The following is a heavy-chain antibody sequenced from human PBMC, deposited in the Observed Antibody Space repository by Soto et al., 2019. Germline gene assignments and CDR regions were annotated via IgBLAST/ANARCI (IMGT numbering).Heavy chain of an antibody. Sequence: ASVKVSCKASGGTFGSYAISWVRQAPGQGLEWMGGIIPIFGTANYSQKFQGRVTITRDTSASTAYMELSSLRSEDTAVYYCASVLRAPGPPPGVGYWGQGTLVTVSS. D-gene: IGHD2-8*02. CDR3: ASVLRAPGPPPGVGY. CDR1: GGTFGSYA. J-gene: IGHJ4*02. V-gene: IGHV1-69*05. CDR2: IIPIFGTA.